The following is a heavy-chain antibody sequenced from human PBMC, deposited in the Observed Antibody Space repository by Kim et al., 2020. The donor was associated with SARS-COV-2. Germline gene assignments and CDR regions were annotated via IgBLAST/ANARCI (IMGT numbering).Heavy chain of an antibody. CDR1: GFTFSSYG. V-gene: IGHV3-33*06. Sequence: GGSLRLSCAASGFTFSSYGMHWVRQAPGKGLEWVAVIWYDGSNKYYADSVKGRFTISRDNSKNTLYLQMNSLRAEDTAVDYCAKAPSSAGRGWFDPWGQG. J-gene: IGHJ5*02. CDR3: AKAPSSAGRGWFDP. D-gene: IGHD6-13*01. CDR2: IWYDGSNK.